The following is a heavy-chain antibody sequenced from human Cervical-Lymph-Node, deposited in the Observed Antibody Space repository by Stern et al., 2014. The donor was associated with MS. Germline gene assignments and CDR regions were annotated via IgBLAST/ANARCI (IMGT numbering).Heavy chain of an antibody. V-gene: IGHV3-23*05. CDR3: PSWLPKHF. CDR1: GFAFNNYD. D-gene: IGHD5-12*01. J-gene: IGHJ4*02. CDR2: ITKSGNTT. Sequence: VQSGGSLLLSCAASGFAFNNYDMTWVRQAPGKGLEWVSGITKSGNTTYYADSVKGRFTISRDNSKNMLFLQLNSLRAEDTAIYYCPSWLPKHFWGLGTLVTVSS.